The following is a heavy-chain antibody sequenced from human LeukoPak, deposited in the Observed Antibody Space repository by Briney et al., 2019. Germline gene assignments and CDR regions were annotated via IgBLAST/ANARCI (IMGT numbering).Heavy chain of an antibody. CDR1: GGSISSSSYY. CDR3: ASLYDFWSGSPQIDY. Sequence: PSETLSLTCTVSGGSISSSSYYWGWVRQPPGEGLEWIRGIYYSGSTYYNPSLKSRVTISVDTSKNQFSLKLSSVTAADTAVYYCASLYDFWSGSPQIDYWGQGTLVTVSS. CDR2: IYYSGST. D-gene: IGHD3-3*01. J-gene: IGHJ4*02. V-gene: IGHV4-39*01.